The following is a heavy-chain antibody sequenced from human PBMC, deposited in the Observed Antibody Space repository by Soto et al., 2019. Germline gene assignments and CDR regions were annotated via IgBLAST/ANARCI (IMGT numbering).Heavy chain of an antibody. Sequence: EVLLVESGGGLVQPGGSLKLSCAASGFVFKDCSIHWVRQASGKGLEWVGRIRDRAFSYATAYAASVKGRFTISRDDSTNTAFLQMNSLKTEDTAIYYCTRLISAAQDYWGQGTLVTVSS. D-gene: IGHD3-10*01. CDR3: TRLISAAQDY. CDR2: IRDRAFSYAT. V-gene: IGHV3-73*01. J-gene: IGHJ4*02. CDR1: GFVFKDCS.